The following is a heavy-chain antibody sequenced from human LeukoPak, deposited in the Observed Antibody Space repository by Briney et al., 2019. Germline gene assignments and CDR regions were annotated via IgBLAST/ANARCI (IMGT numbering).Heavy chain of an antibody. Sequence: ASVKASCKASGGTFSSYAISWVRQAPGQGLEWMGGIIPIFGTANYAQKFQGRVTITADKSTSTAYMELSSLRSEDTAVYYCASSLDPKTFDYWGQGTLVTVSS. CDR2: IIPIFGTA. CDR3: ASSLDPKTFDY. J-gene: IGHJ4*02. D-gene: IGHD1-1*01. CDR1: GGTFSSYA. V-gene: IGHV1-69*06.